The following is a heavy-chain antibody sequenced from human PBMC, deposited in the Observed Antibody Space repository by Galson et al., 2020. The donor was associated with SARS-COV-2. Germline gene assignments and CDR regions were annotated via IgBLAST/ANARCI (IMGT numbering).Heavy chain of an antibody. J-gene: IGHJ6*04. D-gene: IGHD5-12*01. CDR3: ATNGGAIVAMMVYYGMDV. CDR2: ISSSSSYI. V-gene: IGHV3-21*01. Sequence: GGSLRLSCAASGFTFSSYSMNWARQAPGKGLEWVSSISSSSSYIYYADSVKGRFTISRDNAKNSLYLQMNSLRAEDTAVYYCATNGGAIVAMMVYYGMDVWGEGTTVTVSS. CDR1: GFTFSSYS.